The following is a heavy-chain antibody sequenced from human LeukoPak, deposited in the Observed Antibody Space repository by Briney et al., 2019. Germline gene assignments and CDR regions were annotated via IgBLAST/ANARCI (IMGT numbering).Heavy chain of an antibody. CDR1: GFTFSSYI. Sequence: GGSLRLSCAASGFTFSSYIMNWVRQAPGKGPEWVSYISSSSSTIYYTDSVKGRFTISRDNAKNSLYLQMNSLRAEDTAVYYCARDLWLDYWGQGTLVTVSS. J-gene: IGHJ4*02. CDR2: ISSSSSTI. V-gene: IGHV3-48*01. CDR3: ARDLWLDY.